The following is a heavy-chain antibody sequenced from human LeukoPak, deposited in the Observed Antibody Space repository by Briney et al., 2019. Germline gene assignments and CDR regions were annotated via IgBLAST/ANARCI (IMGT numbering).Heavy chain of an antibody. J-gene: IGHJ3*02. V-gene: IGHV3-43D*03. Sequence: PGGSLRLSCAASGFTFDDYAMHWVRQAPGKGLEWVSLISWDGGSNYYADSVKGRFTISRDNSKNSLYLQMNSLRAEDTALYYCAKDIKYQLLLGAFDIWGQGTMVTVSS. CDR2: ISWDGGSN. CDR1: GFTFDDYA. D-gene: IGHD2-2*01. CDR3: AKDIKYQLLLGAFDI.